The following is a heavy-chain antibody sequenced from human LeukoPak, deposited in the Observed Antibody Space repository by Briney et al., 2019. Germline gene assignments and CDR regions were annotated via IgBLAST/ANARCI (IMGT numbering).Heavy chain of an antibody. J-gene: IGHJ4*02. CDR3: AREFSSYGDYGGDY. CDR1: GGSIGSSSNY. V-gene: IGHV4-39*07. Sequence: SETLSLTCTVSGGSIGSSSNYWGWIRQPPGKGLEWIGSIYYSGSTYYNPSLKSRVTISVDTSKNQFSLKLSSVTAADTAVYYCAREFSSYGDYGGDYWGQGTLVTVSS. D-gene: IGHD4-17*01. CDR2: IYYSGST.